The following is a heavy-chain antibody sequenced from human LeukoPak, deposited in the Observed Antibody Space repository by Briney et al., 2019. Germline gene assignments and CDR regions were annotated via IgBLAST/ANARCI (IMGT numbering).Heavy chain of an antibody. D-gene: IGHD5-18*01. Sequence: SVKVSCKVSGYTLAELSMHWVRQAPGKGLEWMGSFDPEDGETIYAQKFQGRVTMTEDTSTDTAYMELGSLRSEDTAVYYCASRGYSYGNDYWGQGTLVTVSS. CDR2: FDPEDGET. V-gene: IGHV1-24*01. CDR3: ASRGYSYGNDY. J-gene: IGHJ4*02. CDR1: GYTLAELS.